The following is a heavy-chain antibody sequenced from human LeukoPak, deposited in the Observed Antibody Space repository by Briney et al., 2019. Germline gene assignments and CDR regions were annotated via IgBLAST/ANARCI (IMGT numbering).Heavy chain of an antibody. J-gene: IGHJ4*02. CDR3: ARERWELRLSFYYFDY. CDR1: GFNFRAYW. V-gene: IGHV3-7*01. D-gene: IGHD1-26*01. Sequence: GGSLRLSCTTSGFNFRAYWMGWVRQAPGKGLEWVANIHQHGSKENYVDSVKGRFTISRDNAKNSLYLQMNSLRAEDTAVYYCARERWELRLSFYYFDYWGQGTLVTVSS. CDR2: IHQHGSKE.